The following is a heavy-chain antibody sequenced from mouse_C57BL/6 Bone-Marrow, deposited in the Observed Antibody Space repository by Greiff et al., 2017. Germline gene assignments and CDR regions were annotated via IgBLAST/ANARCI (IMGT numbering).Heavy chain of an antibody. CDR2: IFPGSGST. V-gene: IGHV1-75*01. J-gene: IGHJ4*01. CDR1: GYTFTDYY. CDR3: ARDGDGYFYAMDY. D-gene: IGHD2-3*01. Sequence: AQLQESGPELVKPGASVKISCKASGYTFTDYYINWVKQRPGQGLEWIGWIFPGSGSTYYNEKFKGKATLTVDKSSSTAYMLLSSLTSEDSAVYFCARDGDGYFYAMDYWGQGTSVTVAS.